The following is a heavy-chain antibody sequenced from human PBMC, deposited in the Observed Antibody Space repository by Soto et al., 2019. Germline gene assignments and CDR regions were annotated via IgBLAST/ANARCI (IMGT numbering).Heavy chain of an antibody. D-gene: IGHD1-26*01. CDR1: GFTFSSYS. CDR2: ISSSSSTI. Sequence: EVQLVESGGGLVQPGGSLRLSCAASGFTFSSYSMNWVRQAPGKGLEWVSYISSSSSTIYYADSVKGRFTISRDNAKNPLYLQMSSLRDEDTAVYYCARDRWELHDAFDIWGQGTMVTVSS. V-gene: IGHV3-48*02. CDR3: ARDRWELHDAFDI. J-gene: IGHJ3*02.